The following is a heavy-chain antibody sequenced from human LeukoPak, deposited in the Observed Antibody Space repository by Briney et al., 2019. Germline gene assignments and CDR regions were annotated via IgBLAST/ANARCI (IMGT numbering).Heavy chain of an antibody. Sequence: GASVKVSCKASGYTFTNYAIHWVRQAPGQRLEWMGWINAGSGNTKSSQRLQGRVTISRDTSASTAYMELSSLRSEDTALYFCARGFYDSSAYFPYDYWGQGTLVTVSS. CDR2: INAGSGNT. J-gene: IGHJ4*02. D-gene: IGHD3-22*01. V-gene: IGHV1-3*01. CDR3: ARGFYDSSAYFPYDY. CDR1: GYTFTNYA.